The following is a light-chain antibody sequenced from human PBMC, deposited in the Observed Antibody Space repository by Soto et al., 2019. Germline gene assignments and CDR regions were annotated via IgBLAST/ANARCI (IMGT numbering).Light chain of an antibody. V-gene: IGKV3-15*01. Sequence: EIVMTQSPASLSVSPGDGATLSCRASQSVASNVAWYQQKPCQSPRLLIHGAYTRAVGAPARFSGSGSGTDFTLTINSLQSEDFAVYYCPQYHNWPPQYTFGQGTKLQI. CDR2: GAY. CDR3: PQYHNWPPQYT. CDR1: QSVASN. J-gene: IGKJ2*01.